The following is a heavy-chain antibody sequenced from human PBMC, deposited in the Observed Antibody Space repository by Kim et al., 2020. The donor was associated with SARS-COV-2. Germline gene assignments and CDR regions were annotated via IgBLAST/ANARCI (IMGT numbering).Heavy chain of an antibody. J-gene: IGHJ5*01. CDR2: T. V-gene: IGHV4-39*01. CDR3: ARRYGRGNFDS. D-gene: IGHD1-26*01. Sequence: TYYNPSLRSRVTISVDPSKNQFSLKLSSVTAADTAVYYCARRYGRGNFDSWGQGTLVTVSS.